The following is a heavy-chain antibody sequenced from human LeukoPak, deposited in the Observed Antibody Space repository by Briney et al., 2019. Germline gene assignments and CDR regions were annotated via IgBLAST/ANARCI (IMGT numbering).Heavy chain of an antibody. CDR1: GYTFTGYY. Sequence: ASVKVSCKACGYTFTGYYMHWVRQAPGQGLEWMGWINPNSGGTNYAQKFQGRVTMTRDTSISTAYMELSRLRSDDTAVYYCARAGESWSDHCDYWGQGTLVTVSS. CDR3: ARAGESWSDHCDY. D-gene: IGHD3-3*01. J-gene: IGHJ4*02. CDR2: INPNSGGT. V-gene: IGHV1-2*02.